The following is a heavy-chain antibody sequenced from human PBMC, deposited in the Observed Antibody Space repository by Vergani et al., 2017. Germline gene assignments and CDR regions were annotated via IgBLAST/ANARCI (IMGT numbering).Heavy chain of an antibody. CDR3: ARRRREVVLPAARGGYYYMDV. CDR1: GGSISSSSYY. V-gene: IGHV4-39*01. D-gene: IGHD2-2*01. CDR2: IYYSGST. J-gene: IGHJ6*03. Sequence: QLQLQESGPGLVKPSETLSLTCTVSGGSISSSSYYWGWIRQPPGKGLEWIGSIYYSGSTYYNPSLKCRVTISLDTSTNQFSLKLSSVTAAYTAVYYCARRRREVVLPAARGGYYYMDVWGKGTTVTVSS.